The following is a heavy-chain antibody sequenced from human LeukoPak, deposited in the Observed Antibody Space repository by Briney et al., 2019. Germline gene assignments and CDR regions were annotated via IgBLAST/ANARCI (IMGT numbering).Heavy chain of an antibody. Sequence: SVKVSCRASGGTXSSYAISWVRQAPGQGLEWMGRIIPILGIANYAQKFQGRVTITADKSTSTAYMELSSLRSEDTAVYYCARLPGRHYYYGMDVWGQGTTVTVSS. J-gene: IGHJ6*02. V-gene: IGHV1-69*04. CDR3: ARLPGRHYYYGMDV. CDR2: IIPILGIA. D-gene: IGHD1-1*01. CDR1: GGTXSSYA.